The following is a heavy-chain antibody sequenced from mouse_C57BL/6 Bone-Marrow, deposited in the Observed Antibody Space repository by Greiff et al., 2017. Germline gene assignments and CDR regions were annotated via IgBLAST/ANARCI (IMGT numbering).Heavy chain of an antibody. J-gene: IGHJ2*01. CDR3: ARGKIPIYDGYLDY. D-gene: IGHD2-3*01. V-gene: IGHV1-39*01. CDR2: INPNYGTT. Sequence: EVQVVESGPELVKPGASVKISCKASGYSFTDYNMNWVKQSNGKSLEWIGVINPNYGTTSYNQKFKGKATLTVDQSSSTAYMQLNSLTSEDSAVYYCARGKIPIYDGYLDYWGQGTTLTVSS. CDR1: GYSFTDYN.